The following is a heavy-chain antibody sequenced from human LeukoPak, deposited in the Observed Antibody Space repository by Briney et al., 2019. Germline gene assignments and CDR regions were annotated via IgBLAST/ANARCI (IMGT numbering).Heavy chain of an antibody. CDR1: GDSIGNYY. Sequence: SETLSLTCTVSGDSIGNYYWSWIRQPPGKGLEWIGYISYHGDTDYNPSLKSRVALSIDTSKSHFSLTLNSVAAGDTAVYYCASSILAVPSGHFHHWGQGTLVTVSS. CDR3: ASSILAVPSGHFHH. J-gene: IGHJ1*01. CDR2: ISYHGDT. D-gene: IGHD1-1*01. V-gene: IGHV4-59*01.